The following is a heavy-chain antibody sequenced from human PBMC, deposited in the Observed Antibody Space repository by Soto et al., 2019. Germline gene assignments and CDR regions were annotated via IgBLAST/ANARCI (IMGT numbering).Heavy chain of an antibody. V-gene: IGHV1-69*13. D-gene: IGHD6-13*01. CDR1: GGTFSSYA. Sequence: GASVKVSCKASGGTFSSYAISWVRQAPGQGLEWMGGIIPIFGTANYAQKFQGRVTITADESTSTAYMELSSLRSEDTAVYYCARGSPPLAAHRSYYFDYWGQGTLVTVSS. J-gene: IGHJ4*02. CDR2: IIPIFGTA. CDR3: ARGSPPLAAHRSYYFDY.